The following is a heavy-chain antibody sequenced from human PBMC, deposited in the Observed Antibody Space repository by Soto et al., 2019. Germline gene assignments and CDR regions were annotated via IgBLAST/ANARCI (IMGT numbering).Heavy chain of an antibody. J-gene: IGHJ4*02. D-gene: IGHD4-17*01. V-gene: IGHV3-43*01. Sequence: QPGGSLRLSCAASGFTFDDYTMHWVRQAPGKGLEWVSLISWDGGSTYYADSVKGRFTISRDNSKNSLYLQMNSLRTEDTALYYCAKNYGGNSYYFDYWGQGTLVTVSS. CDR1: GFTFDDYT. CDR2: ISWDGGST. CDR3: AKNYGGNSYYFDY.